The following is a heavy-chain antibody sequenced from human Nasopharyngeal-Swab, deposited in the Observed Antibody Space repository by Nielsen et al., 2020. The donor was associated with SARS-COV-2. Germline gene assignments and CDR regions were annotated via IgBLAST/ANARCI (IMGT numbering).Heavy chain of an antibody. D-gene: IGHD4-23*01. V-gene: IGHV3-30*18. CDR2: ISYDGSNK. Sequence: GGSLRLSCAASGFTFSSYGMHWVRQAPGKGLEWVAVISYDGSNKYYADSVKGRFTISRDNSKNTLYLQMNSLRAEDTAVYYCAKAHGGSFYYYYMDVWGKGTTVTVSS. CDR3: AKAHGGSFYYYYMDV. J-gene: IGHJ6*03. CDR1: GFTFSSYG.